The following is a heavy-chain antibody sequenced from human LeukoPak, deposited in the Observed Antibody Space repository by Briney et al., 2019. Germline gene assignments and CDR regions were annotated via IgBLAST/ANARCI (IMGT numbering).Heavy chain of an antibody. D-gene: IGHD1-26*01. CDR1: GYTFASYG. CDR3: ARDAVHGSNVYIWFDL. J-gene: IGHJ5*02. V-gene: IGHV1-18*01. CDR2: ISAYNGNT. Sequence: ASVKVSCKASGYTFASYGISWVRQAPGQGLEWMGWISAYNGNTNYAQKFQGRVTMTTGTSTSTAYMEVRSLRSDDTAVYYCARDAVHGSNVYIWFDLWGQGTLVTVSS.